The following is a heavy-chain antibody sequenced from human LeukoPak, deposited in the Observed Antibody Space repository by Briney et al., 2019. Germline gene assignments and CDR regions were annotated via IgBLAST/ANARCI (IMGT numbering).Heavy chain of an antibody. Sequence: GGSLRLSCAASGFTFSDHYMDWVRQAPGKGLEWVGRARNKANSYTTEYAASVKGRFTISRDDSKNSLYLQMNSLKTEDTAVYYCARDVCSGGSCFHDLWGRGTLVTVSS. CDR3: ARDVCSGGSCFHDL. V-gene: IGHV3-72*01. CDR1: GFTFSDHY. J-gene: IGHJ2*01. CDR2: ARNKANSYTT. D-gene: IGHD2-15*01.